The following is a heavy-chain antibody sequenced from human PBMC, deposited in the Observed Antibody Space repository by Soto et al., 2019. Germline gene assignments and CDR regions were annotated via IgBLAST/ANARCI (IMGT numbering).Heavy chain of an antibody. CDR3: ARVFDADSSFDY. CDR2: IYFRGST. V-gene: IGHV4-31*03. D-gene: IGHD4-17*01. J-gene: IGHJ4*02. CDR1: GGSISSGGYY. Sequence: QVQLQESGPGLVKTSQTLSLTCTVSGGSISSGGYYWSWIRQHPGKGLEWIGYIYFRGSTYYNPSLKRRVTISVDTSKNQFSLKLTSVTVADTAVYYCARVFDADSSFDYWGQGTLVTVSS.